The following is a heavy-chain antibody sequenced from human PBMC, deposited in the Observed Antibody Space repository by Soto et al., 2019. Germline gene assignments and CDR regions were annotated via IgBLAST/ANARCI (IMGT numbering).Heavy chain of an antibody. D-gene: IGHD6-6*01. CDR2: IYHSGTT. J-gene: IGHJ4*02. CDR3: VRVYGRSSCFFDS. CDR1: GYSLTSGYH. Sequence: SETLSLTCGVSGYSLTSGYHWGWIRQPPGKGLEWIGTIYHSGTTYYNPSLMSRVPMSVDTSKNQFSLKVTSATAADTAVYFCVRVYGRSSCFFDSWGQGTLVTVSS. V-gene: IGHV4-38-2*01.